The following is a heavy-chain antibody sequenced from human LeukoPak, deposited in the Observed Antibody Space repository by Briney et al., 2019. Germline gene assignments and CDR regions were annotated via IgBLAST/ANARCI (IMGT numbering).Heavy chain of an antibody. Sequence: GGSLRLSCAASGFTFSSYAMSWVRQAPGKGLEWVSAISGSGGSTYYADSVKGRFTVSRDNSNNTLYLQMNSLRAGGTALYFCAKPITMIVRDSFDVWGQGAMVTVSS. D-gene: IGHD3-22*01. CDR2: ISGSGGST. V-gene: IGHV3-23*01. CDR1: GFTFSSYA. CDR3: AKPITMIVRDSFDV. J-gene: IGHJ3*01.